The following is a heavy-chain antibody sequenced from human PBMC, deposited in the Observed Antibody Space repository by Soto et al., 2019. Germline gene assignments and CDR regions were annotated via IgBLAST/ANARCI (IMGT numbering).Heavy chain of an antibody. CDR3: ARDMVRGMDV. V-gene: IGHV3-66*01. D-gene: IGHD3-10*01. Sequence: PGGSLRLPVAPPGFTSSTNSMSAFRQAPGKGLEWVSVIYSGGSTYYADSVKGRFTISRDNSKNTLYLQMNSLRAEDTAVYYCARDMVRGMDVWGQGTTVTVSS. CDR1: GFTSSTNS. CDR2: IYSGGST. J-gene: IGHJ6*02.